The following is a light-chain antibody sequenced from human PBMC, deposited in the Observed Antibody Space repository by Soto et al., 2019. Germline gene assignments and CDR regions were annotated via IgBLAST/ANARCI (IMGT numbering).Light chain of an antibody. J-gene: IGKJ1*01. CDR1: QSVSSN. CDR3: QQYNNWPRWT. Sequence: EIVMTQSPATLSVSPGERATLSCRARQSVSSNLAWYQQKPGQAPRLLIYGASTRATGIPARFSGSGSGTEFTLTISSLQSEDFAVYYCQQYNNWPRWTFGQGTKVEIK. V-gene: IGKV3-15*01. CDR2: GAS.